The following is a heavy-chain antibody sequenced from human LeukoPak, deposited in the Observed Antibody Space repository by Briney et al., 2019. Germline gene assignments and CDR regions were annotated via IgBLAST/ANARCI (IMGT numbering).Heavy chain of an antibody. J-gene: IGHJ3*02. D-gene: IGHD3-10*02. CDR2: IYSGGST. V-gene: IGHV3-53*01. Sequence: GGSLRLSCAASGFTVSSNYMSWVRQAPGKGLEWVSVIYSGGSTYYADSVKGRFTISRDSSKNTLYLQMNSLRAEDTAVYYCARARYVRGAFDIWGQGTMVTVSS. CDR1: GFTVSSNY. CDR3: ARARYVRGAFDI.